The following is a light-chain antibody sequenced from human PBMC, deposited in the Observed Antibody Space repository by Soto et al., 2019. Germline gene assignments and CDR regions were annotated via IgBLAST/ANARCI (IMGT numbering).Light chain of an antibody. J-gene: IGKJ2*01. CDR2: DAS. Sequence: DIQMTQSPSTLSASVGDRVTITCRASQSISSWLAWYQQKPGKAPKLLIYDASSLESGVPSRFSGSGSGTEFTRTISSLQPDDFATYYCQQYNSHRTFGQGTKLEIK. CDR3: QQYNSHRT. V-gene: IGKV1-5*01. CDR1: QSISSW.